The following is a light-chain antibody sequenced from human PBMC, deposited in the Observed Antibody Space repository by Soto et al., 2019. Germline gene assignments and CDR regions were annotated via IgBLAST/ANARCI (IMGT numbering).Light chain of an antibody. Sequence: DIQMTQSPSTLSGSVNDRVTITCRASQTISSWLAWYQQKPGKAPKLLIYKASTLKSGVPSRFSGSGSGTEFTLTISSLQPDDFATYYCQHYNSYSEAFGQVGKVDVK. CDR2: KAS. J-gene: IGKJ1*01. CDR1: QTISSW. V-gene: IGKV1-5*03. CDR3: QHYNSYSEA.